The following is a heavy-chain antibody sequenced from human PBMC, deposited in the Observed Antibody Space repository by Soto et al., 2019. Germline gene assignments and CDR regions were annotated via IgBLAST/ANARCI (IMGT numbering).Heavy chain of an antibody. CDR3: ARHFAPHSGDYGLRWFDP. V-gene: IGHV4-39*01. CDR1: GGSISSSSYY. J-gene: IGHJ5*02. Sequence: QLQLQESGPGLVKPSETLSLTCTVSGGSISSSSYYWGWIRQPPGKGLEWIGSIYYSGSTYYNPSLKSRVTISVDTSKNQFSLKLSSVTAADTAVYYCARHFAPHSGDYGLRWFDPWGQGTLVTVSS. CDR2: IYYSGST. D-gene: IGHD4-17*01.